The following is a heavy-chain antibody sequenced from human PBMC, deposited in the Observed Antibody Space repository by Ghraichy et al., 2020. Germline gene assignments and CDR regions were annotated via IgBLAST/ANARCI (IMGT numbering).Heavy chain of an antibody. J-gene: IGHJ6*02. CDR3: VRTGVAVAGVDC. D-gene: IGHD6-19*01. CDR2: ISSDSNGANT. CDR1: GFTFSSYD. Sequence: GGSLRLSCSASGFTFSSYDMHWVRQAPGKGLEYVSAISSDSNGANTYYAGSMKGRFTISRDNSKNTVYLQMRSLRADDTAVYYCVRTGVAVAGVDCWGQGTTVTVSS. V-gene: IGHV3-64D*09.